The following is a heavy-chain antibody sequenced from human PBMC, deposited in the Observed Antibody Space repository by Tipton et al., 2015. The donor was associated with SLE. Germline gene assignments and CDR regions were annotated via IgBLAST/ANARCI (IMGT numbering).Heavy chain of an antibody. CDR2: IKQDGSGK. V-gene: IGHV3-7*01. CDR1: GFTFSSYW. CDR3: ARDWVDLSGVCCYPSLRDV. D-gene: IGHD2-15*01. Sequence: SLRLSCAASGFTFSSYWMSWVRQAPGKGLEWVANIKQDGSGKYYVDSVKGRFTISRDNAKNSLYLQMNSLRAEDTAVYYCARDWVDLSGVCCYPSLRDVWGQLTTVTVSS. J-gene: IGHJ6*02.